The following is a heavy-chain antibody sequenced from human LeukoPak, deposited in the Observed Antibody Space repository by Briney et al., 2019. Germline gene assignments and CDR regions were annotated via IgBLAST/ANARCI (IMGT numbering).Heavy chain of an antibody. Sequence: GGSLRLSCAASGFTFSSYAMSWVRQAPGKGLEWVSGIIGSGDDTYYADSVKGRFTISRDNSKNTLYLQMYSLRAEDTALYYCAKVGGSGWYFDYWGQGTLVTVSS. J-gene: IGHJ4*02. CDR1: GFTFSSYA. D-gene: IGHD6-19*01. CDR2: IIGSGDDT. CDR3: AKVGGSGWYFDY. V-gene: IGHV3-23*01.